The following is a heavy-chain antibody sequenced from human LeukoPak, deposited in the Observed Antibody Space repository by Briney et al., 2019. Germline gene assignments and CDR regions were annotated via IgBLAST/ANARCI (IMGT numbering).Heavy chain of an antibody. V-gene: IGHV3-33*01. CDR3: ARGKIQLWLITMNDAFDI. Sequence: GESLKISCAASGFTFSSYGMHWVRQAPGKGLEWVAVIWYDGSNKYYADSVKGRFTISRDNSKNTLYLQMNSLRAEDTAVYYCARGKIQLWLITMNDAFDIWGQGTMVTVSS. CDR1: GFTFSSYG. J-gene: IGHJ3*02. D-gene: IGHD5-18*01. CDR2: IWYDGSNK.